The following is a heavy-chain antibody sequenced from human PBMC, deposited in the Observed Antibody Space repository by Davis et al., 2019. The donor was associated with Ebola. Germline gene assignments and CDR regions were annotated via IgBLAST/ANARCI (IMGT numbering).Heavy chain of an antibody. CDR1: GYTFTSYD. V-gene: IGHV1-8*01. Sequence: AASVKVSCKASGYTFTSYDINWVRQATGQGLEWMGWMNPNSGNTGYAQKFQGRVTMTTDTSTSTAYMELRSLRSEDTAVYYCAREEDSIAVAGTSPNWFDPWGQGALVTVSS. CDR3: AREEDSIAVAGTSPNWFDP. CDR2: MNPNSGNT. J-gene: IGHJ5*02. D-gene: IGHD6-19*01.